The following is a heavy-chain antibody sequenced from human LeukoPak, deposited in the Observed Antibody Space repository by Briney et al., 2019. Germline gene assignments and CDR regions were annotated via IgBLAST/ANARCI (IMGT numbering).Heavy chain of an antibody. J-gene: IGHJ4*02. D-gene: IGHD3-22*01. CDR3: ARFTYDSSGYFDY. V-gene: IGHV4-59*01. CDR1: GGSISSYY. Sequence: PSETLSLTCTVSGGSISSYYWSWIRQPPGKGLEWIGYIYYSGSTNYNPSLKSRVTISVDTSKNQFSLKLSSVTAADTAVYYCARFTYDSSGYFDYWGQGTLVTVSS. CDR2: IYYSGST.